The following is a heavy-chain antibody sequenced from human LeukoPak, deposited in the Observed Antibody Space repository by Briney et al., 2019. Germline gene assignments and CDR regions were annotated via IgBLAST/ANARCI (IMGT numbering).Heavy chain of an antibody. V-gene: IGHV3-30*04. CDR1: GFSFSSYA. CDR2: ISYDGSNR. D-gene: IGHD6-19*01. Sequence: PGGSLRLSCAASGFSFSSYAMHWVRQAPGTGLEWVAVISYDGSNRYYADSVKGRFTISRDNSKNTLYLQMNSLRAEDTAVYYCARDGIAVAGTGWFDPWGQGTLVTVSS. CDR3: ARDGIAVAGTGWFDP. J-gene: IGHJ5*02.